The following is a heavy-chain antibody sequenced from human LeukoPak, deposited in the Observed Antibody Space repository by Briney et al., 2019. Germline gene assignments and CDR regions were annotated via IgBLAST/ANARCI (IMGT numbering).Heavy chain of an antibody. CDR3: ARAPGTVAIDY. CDR1: GFTFSDYS. CDR2: INHSGST. D-gene: IGHD5-12*01. J-gene: IGHJ4*02. V-gene: IGHV4-34*01. Sequence: PGGSLRLSCAASGFTFSDYSMTWIRQAPGKGLEWIGEINHSGSTNYNPSLKSRVTISVDTSKNQFFLKVRSLTAADTAVYYCARAPGTVAIDYWGQGTLVTVSS.